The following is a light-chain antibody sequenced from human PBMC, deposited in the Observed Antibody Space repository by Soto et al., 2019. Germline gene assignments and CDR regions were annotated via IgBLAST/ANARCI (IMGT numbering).Light chain of an antibody. V-gene: IGKV3-15*01. J-gene: IGKJ1*01. CDR3: QQYNNWPGT. Sequence: EIVMTQSPATLSVSPGERATLSCRASQSVSSNLAWYQQKPGQAPRLLIYGASTRATGIPARFSGSGSGTEFTLTISILQSKDFAVYYCQQYNNWPGTFGQGTKVEIK. CDR1: QSVSSN. CDR2: GAS.